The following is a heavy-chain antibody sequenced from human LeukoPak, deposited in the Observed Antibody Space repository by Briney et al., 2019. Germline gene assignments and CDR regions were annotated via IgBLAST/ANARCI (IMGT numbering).Heavy chain of an antibody. CDR3: ARGQRFCTTSTCYGYWFDS. D-gene: IGHD2-2*01. V-gene: IGHV3-7*01. Sequence: PGGSLRLSCAASGFTFSTFWISWVRQAPGKGLEWVASTNQGGSEKFYVDSVKGQFTISRDNAKNSLYLQMNSLRAEDTAVYYCARGQRFCTTSTCYGYWFDSWGQGTLITVSS. J-gene: IGHJ5*01. CDR1: GFTFSTFW. CDR2: TNQGGSEK.